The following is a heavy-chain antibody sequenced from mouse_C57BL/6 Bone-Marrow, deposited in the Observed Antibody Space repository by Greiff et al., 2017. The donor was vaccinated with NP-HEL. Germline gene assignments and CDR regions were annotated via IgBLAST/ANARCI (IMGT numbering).Heavy chain of an antibody. CDR3: ARFRYGSSYVQYFDV. D-gene: IGHD1-1*01. CDR2: ISYSGST. Sequence: EVKLVESGPGLAKPSQTLSLTCSVTGYSITSDYWNWIRKFPGNKLEYMGYISYSGSTYYNPSLKSRISITRDTSKNQYYLQLNSVTTEDTATYYCARFRYGSSYVQYFDVWGTGTTVTVSS. V-gene: IGHV3-8*01. CDR1: GYSITSDY. J-gene: IGHJ1*03.